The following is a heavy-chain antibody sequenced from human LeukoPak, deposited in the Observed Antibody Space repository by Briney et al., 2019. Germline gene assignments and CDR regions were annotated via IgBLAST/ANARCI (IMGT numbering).Heavy chain of an antibody. CDR1: GGSMSNIYY. Sequence: EPSETLSLTCNVSGGSMSNIYYWGWIRQPPGKGLEWIGKIFYSGLTYYNPPLRSQATITLDQSKILSSLKLTYGPAHERAFFYCSRQSFAPFQVGPETPIESWGQGTLVTVSS. V-gene: IGHV4-39*01. CDR3: SRQSFAPFQVGPETPIES. CDR2: IFYSGLT. J-gene: IGHJ4*02. D-gene: IGHD1-26*01.